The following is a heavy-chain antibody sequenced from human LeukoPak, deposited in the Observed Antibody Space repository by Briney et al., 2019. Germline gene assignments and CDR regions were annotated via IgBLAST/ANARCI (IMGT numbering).Heavy chain of an antibody. CDR3: ASLGVSTTATPDDEFDY. CDR2: INPIHGGT. Sequence: ASVKVSCKASVYTFTGYYMHWVRQAPGQGLEWIGWINPIHGGTNYAQQCQGRVTMTRDTSISTAYMELSRLRPDDTAVYYCASLGVSTTATPDDEFDYWGQGTLVTVSS. D-gene: IGHD2-2*01. J-gene: IGHJ4*02. V-gene: IGHV1-2*02. CDR1: VYTFTGYY.